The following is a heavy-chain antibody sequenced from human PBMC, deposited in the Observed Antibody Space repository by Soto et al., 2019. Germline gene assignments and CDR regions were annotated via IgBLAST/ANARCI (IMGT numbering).Heavy chain of an antibody. D-gene: IGHD3-22*01. Sequence: GGSLRLSCATSGFTFSAYAMTWVRQAPGKGLDWVSVISGSNNNTWYADSVKGRFTISRDNSKNTLYLQMSSLRAEDTAVYYCARDYFEDFWGQGTLVTVSS. CDR3: ARDYFEDF. CDR2: ISGSNNNT. J-gene: IGHJ4*02. V-gene: IGHV3-23*01. CDR1: GFTFSAYA.